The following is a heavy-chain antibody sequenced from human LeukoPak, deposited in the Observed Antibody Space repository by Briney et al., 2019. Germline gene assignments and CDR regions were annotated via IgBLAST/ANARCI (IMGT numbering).Heavy chain of an antibody. CDR3: ASLAAAGKGGPWEVDY. V-gene: IGHV3-30*04. Sequence: PGGSLRLSCAASGFTFSSYAMHWVRQAPGKGLEWVAVISYDGSNKYYADSVKGRFTISRDNSKNTLYLQMNSLRAEDTAVYYCASLAAAGKGGPWEVDYWGQGTLVTVSS. J-gene: IGHJ4*02. CDR1: GFTFSSYA. D-gene: IGHD6-13*01. CDR2: ISYDGSNK.